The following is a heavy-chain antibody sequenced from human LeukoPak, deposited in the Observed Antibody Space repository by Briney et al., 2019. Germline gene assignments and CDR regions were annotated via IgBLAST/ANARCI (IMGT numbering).Heavy chain of an antibody. D-gene: IGHD3-10*01. CDR2: ISSSGITI. CDR3: ARHYYAKVPVFDY. CDR1: GFTFSDYY. V-gene: IGHV3-11*01. Sequence: VGSLRVSCAVSGFTFSDYYKSCIRHGPREGLEFVSYISSSGITIYYADSVKGRFTISRDNAKNSLYLQINSPRDEDTAVYYCARHYYAKVPVFDYWGQGTLVTVSS. J-gene: IGHJ4*02.